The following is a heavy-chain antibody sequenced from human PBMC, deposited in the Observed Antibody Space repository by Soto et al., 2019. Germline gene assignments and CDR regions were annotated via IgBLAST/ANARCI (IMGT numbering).Heavy chain of an antibody. D-gene: IGHD5-12*01. J-gene: IGHJ4*02. CDR3: ARGGFEAVATTGGDY. CDR2: INAAYGDT. Sequence: QVQLVQSGAEVKKPGASVKVSCKASGYTFTRYTMHWVRQAPGQRLEWMGWINAAYGDTKYSQKFQGRVTIRRDTFASTVYMELSSLRSEDTAVYYCARGGFEAVATTGGDYWGQGTLVTVSS. V-gene: IGHV1-3*01. CDR1: GYTFTRYT.